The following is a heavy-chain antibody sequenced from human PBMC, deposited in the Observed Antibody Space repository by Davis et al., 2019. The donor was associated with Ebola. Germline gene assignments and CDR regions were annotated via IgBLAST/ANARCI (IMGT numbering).Heavy chain of an antibody. CDR3: AKVGGSYRYKAYYFDY. D-gene: IGHD3-16*02. V-gene: IGHV3-30*18. J-gene: IGHJ4*02. CDR1: GFTFSSYG. CDR2: ISYDGSNK. Sequence: PGGSLRLSCAASGFTFSSYGMHWVRQAPSKGLEWVAVISYDGSNKYYADSVKGRFTISRDNSKNTLYLQMNSLRAEDTAVYYCAKVGGSYRYKAYYFDYWGQGTLVTVSS.